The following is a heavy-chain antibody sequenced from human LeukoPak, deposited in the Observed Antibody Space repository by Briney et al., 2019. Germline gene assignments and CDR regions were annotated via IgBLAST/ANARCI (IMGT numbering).Heavy chain of an antibody. J-gene: IGHJ4*02. Sequence: PGGSLRLSCAASGFTFSSYGMHWVRQAPGKGLEWVSSISGSGVGTYYADSVKGRFTISRDNSKNTLYLQMNSLRAEDTAVYYCAKDFIFCGSTSCPHYYFDYWGQGTLVTVSS. CDR2: ISGSGVGT. CDR1: GFTFSSYG. CDR3: AKDFIFCGSTSCPHYYFDY. D-gene: IGHD2-2*01. V-gene: IGHV3-23*01.